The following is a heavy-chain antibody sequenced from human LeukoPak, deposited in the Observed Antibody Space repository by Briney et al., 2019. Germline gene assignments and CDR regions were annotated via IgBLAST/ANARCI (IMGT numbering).Heavy chain of an antibody. CDR3: AREERYSYKD. Sequence: GRSLRLSCAASGFTFSSYAMHWVRQAPGKGLEWVAVISYDGSNKYYADSVKGRFTISRDNSENTLYLQMNSLRAEDTAVYYCAREERYSYKDWGRGTLVTVSS. CDR2: ISYDGSNK. V-gene: IGHV3-30-3*01. D-gene: IGHD5-18*01. CDR1: GFTFSSYA. J-gene: IGHJ2*01.